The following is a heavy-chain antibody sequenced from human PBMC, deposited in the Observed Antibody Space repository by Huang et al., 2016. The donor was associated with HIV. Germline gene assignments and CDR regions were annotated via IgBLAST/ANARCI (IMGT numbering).Heavy chain of an antibody. J-gene: IGHJ3*02. CDR2: FAQEHGET. Sequence: QVQLVQSGAAVKKPGASVKVSCKVSGYTLTELSIHRVRQAPGKGLEWMGGFAQEHGETSYAKNCQGRVTMTADTSTDTAYMELHSLRPEDTAVYYCAAGCDTYYDIWGQGTMVIASS. CDR1: GYTLTELS. CDR3: AAGCDTYYDI. V-gene: IGHV1-24*01. D-gene: IGHD2-21*01.